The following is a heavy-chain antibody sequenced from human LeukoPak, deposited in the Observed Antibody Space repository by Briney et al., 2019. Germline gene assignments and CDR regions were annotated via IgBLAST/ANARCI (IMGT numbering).Heavy chain of an antibody. CDR3: ARDREEGYNSYYFDS. V-gene: IGHV1-46*01. CDR1: GYTFTNYY. Sequence: ASVTVSCKASGYTFTNYYMHWVRQAPGQGREWMGLINPSGGSTGYAQKFQGRFTMTRDTSTTTVYMELSSLRSEDTAVYYCARDREEGYNSYYFDSWGQGTVVIVSS. CDR2: INPSGGST. D-gene: IGHD5-24*01. J-gene: IGHJ4*02.